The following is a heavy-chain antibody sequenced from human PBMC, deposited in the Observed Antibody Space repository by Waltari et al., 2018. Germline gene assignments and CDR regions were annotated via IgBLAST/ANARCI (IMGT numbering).Heavy chain of an antibody. D-gene: IGHD5-12*01. V-gene: IGHV1-69*04. Sequence: QVQLVQSGPEVKQPGSSVKVSCKSSGGPFSSVGLHWLRQAPGQGLEWMGKIIPMPGITDYEQKFQGRLRITADRSTTTGYMELRSLGTEDTAIYYCSTDGRDGYNVVPGFDYWGQGTPVTVSS. J-gene: IGHJ4*02. CDR2: IIPMPGIT. CDR1: GGPFSSVG. CDR3: STDGRDGYNVVPGFDY.